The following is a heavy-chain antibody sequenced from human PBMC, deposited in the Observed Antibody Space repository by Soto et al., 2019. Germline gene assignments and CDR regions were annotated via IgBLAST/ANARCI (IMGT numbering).Heavy chain of an antibody. J-gene: IGHJ4*02. Sequence: QITLKESGPTLVKPTQTLTLTCTFSGFALSTSGVGVGWIRQPPGKALEWLALIYWDDDKRYSPSLKSRLTITKDTSKNQVVLTMTNMDPVDTATYYCAHMISPSSGWPEGYFDYWGQGTLVTVSS. CDR2: IYWDDDK. CDR1: GFALSTSGVG. CDR3: AHMISPSSGWPEGYFDY. D-gene: IGHD6-19*01. V-gene: IGHV2-5*02.